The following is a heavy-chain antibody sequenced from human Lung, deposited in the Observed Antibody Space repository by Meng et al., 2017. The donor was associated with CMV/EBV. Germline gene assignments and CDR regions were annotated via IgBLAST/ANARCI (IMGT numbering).Heavy chain of an antibody. CDR3: ASFPPPGKQWLVTDY. CDR1: GGSIRSSNW. V-gene: IGHV4-4*02. D-gene: IGHD6-19*01. J-gene: IGHJ4*02. Sequence: VRLWGPGPGLVRPSGTLCLTRAVSGGSIRSSNWWSWVRQPPGKGLEWIGEIYHSGSTTYHPSLKSRVTISVDKSKNQFSLKLSSVTAADTAVYYCASFPPPGKQWLVTDYWGQGTLVTVSS. CDR2: IYHSGST.